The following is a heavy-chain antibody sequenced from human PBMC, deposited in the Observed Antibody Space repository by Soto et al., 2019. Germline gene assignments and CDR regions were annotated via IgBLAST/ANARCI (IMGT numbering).Heavy chain of an antibody. D-gene: IGHD6-13*01. CDR1: GFTFSSYG. V-gene: IGHV3-33*01. CDR3: ARDYIAAFYYYYMDV. J-gene: IGHJ6*03. CDR2: IWYDGSNK. Sequence: PGGSLRLSCAASGFTFSSYGMHWVRQAPGKGLEWVAVIWYDGSNKYYADSVKGRFTISRDNSKNTLYLQMNSLRAEDTAVYYCARDYIAAFYYYYMDVWGKGTTVTVSS.